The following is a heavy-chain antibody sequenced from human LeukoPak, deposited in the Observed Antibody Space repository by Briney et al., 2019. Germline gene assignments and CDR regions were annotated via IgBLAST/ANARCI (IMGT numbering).Heavy chain of an antibody. CDR2: IWYDGSNK. CDR1: GFTFSSYW. CDR3: ARDQVGATVGLIDY. Sequence: GGSLRLSCAASGFTFSSYWMSWVRQAPGKGLEWVAVIWYDGSNKYYADSVKGRFTISRDNSKNTLYLQMNSLRAEDTAVYYCARDQVGATVGLIDYWGQGTLVTVSS. J-gene: IGHJ4*02. D-gene: IGHD1-26*01. V-gene: IGHV3-33*08.